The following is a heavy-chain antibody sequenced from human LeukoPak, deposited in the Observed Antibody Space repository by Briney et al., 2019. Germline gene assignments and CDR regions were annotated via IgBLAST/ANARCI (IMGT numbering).Heavy chain of an antibody. V-gene: IGHV3-7*01. J-gene: IGHJ6*03. CDR2: IKQDGSEK. Sequence: GGSLRLSCAASGFTFRSYSMSWVRQAPGKGLEWVANIKQDGSEKDYVDSVKGRFTISRDNAKHSLYLQMHSLRAEDTAVCYGARDSNNYYYYMDVWGKGATVTVSS. CDR3: ARDSNNYYYYMDV. CDR1: GFTFRSYS.